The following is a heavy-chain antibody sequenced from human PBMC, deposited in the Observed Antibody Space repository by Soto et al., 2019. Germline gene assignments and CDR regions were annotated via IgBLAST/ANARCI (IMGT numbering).Heavy chain of an antibody. CDR2: IIPIFGTA. CDR3: ARSAHYCGGDCFYFDY. Sequence: SVKVSCKASGGPFSSYAISWVRQAPGQGLEWMGGIIPIFGTANYAQKFQGRVTITADKSTSTAYMELSSPRSEDTAVYYCARSAHYCGGDCFYFDYWGQGTLVTVSS. J-gene: IGHJ4*02. D-gene: IGHD2-21*02. CDR1: GGPFSSYA. V-gene: IGHV1-69*06.